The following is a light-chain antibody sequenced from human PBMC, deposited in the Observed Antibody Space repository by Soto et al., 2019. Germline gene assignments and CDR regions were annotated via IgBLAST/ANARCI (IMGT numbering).Light chain of an antibody. J-gene: IGKJ5*01. V-gene: IGKV1D-13*01. CDR2: DAS. CDR3: LQLNYFRVM. Sequence: AIPLTQSPSSLPASVGDSVTITCRAGHAIASALAWYQQKPGKPPKLIIYDASTWESGVPARFSGSGSRTDFTLSISCLQPEDFATYYFLQLNYFRVMFVQGTRVEI. CDR1: HAIASA.